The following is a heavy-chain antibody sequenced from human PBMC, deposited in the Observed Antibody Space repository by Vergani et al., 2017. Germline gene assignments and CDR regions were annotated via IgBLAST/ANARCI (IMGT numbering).Heavy chain of an antibody. Sequence: EVQLLESGGGLVQPGGSLRLSCAASGFTFSSYAVSWVRQAPGKGLEWVSAISGSGGSTYYADSVKGRFTISRDNSKNTLYLQMNSLRAEDTAVYYCAKDWGSTVTTGSDAFDIWGQGTMVTVSS. CDR2: ISGSGGST. CDR3: AKDWGSTVTTGSDAFDI. J-gene: IGHJ3*02. V-gene: IGHV3-23*01. D-gene: IGHD4-17*01. CDR1: GFTFSSYA.